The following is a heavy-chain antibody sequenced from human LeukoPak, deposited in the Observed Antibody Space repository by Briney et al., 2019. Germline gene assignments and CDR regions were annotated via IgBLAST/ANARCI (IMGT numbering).Heavy chain of an antibody. CDR3: ASVGTTTHAFDF. V-gene: IGHV4-31*03. D-gene: IGHD1-26*01. CDR2: IYDSGST. J-gene: IGHJ3*01. Sequence: SQTLSLSCTVSGDSIPSGAYCLSWIRQHPGKGLEWLGHIYDSGSTYYNPSLMSRVTISVDKSKNQLSLKLRFVTAADTAVYYCASVGTTTHAFDFWGQGTMVTVSS. CDR1: GDSIPSGAYC.